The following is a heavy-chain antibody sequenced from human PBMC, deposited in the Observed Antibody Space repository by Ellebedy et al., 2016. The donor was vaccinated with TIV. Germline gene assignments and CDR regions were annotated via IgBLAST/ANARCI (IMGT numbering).Heavy chain of an antibody. V-gene: IGHV5-51*01. Sequence: GESLKISCKGSGYSFTSFWIGWVRQMPGKGLEWMGIIYPGDSDTRYSPSFQGQDTISADTSISTAYLQWSSLKASDTAMYYCARRNGLSGFDYWGQGTLVTVSS. CDR2: IYPGDSDT. CDR3: ARRNGLSGFDY. D-gene: IGHD2-2*01. J-gene: IGHJ4*02. CDR1: GYSFTSFW.